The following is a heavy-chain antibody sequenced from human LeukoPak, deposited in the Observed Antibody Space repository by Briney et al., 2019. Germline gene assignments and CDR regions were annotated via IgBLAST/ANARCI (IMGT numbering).Heavy chain of an antibody. Sequence: HPGGSLRLSCAASGFAFSDYAMNWVRQAPGKGLEWVSSINENDDGTSYADSVKGRFTISRDDSRNTVYLQMNSVRIEDTAEYYCAKGGGVADYYPFIGQIFDLWGRGSLVIVSS. D-gene: IGHD3-3*02. CDR3: AKGGGVADYYPFIGQIFDL. J-gene: IGHJ2*01. CDR1: GFAFSDYA. CDR2: INENDDGT. V-gene: IGHV3-23*01.